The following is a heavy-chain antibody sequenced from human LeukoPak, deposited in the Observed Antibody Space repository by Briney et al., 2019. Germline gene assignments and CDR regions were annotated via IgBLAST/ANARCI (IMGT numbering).Heavy chain of an antibody. CDR2: ISGSGGST. Sequence: QSGGSLRLSCAASGFTFSSYAMSWVRQAPGKGLEWVSAISGSGGSTYYADSVKGRFTISRDNSKSTLYLQMNSLRAEDTAVYYCAKVYVDTAMVFDYWGQGTLVTVSS. J-gene: IGHJ4*02. CDR3: AKVYVDTAMVFDY. V-gene: IGHV3-23*01. CDR1: GFTFSSYA. D-gene: IGHD5-18*01.